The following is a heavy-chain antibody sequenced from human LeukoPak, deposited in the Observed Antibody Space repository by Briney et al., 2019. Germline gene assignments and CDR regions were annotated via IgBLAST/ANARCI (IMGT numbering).Heavy chain of an antibody. CDR2: IRYDGSNK. Sequence: PGGSLRLSCAASGFTFSSYGMHWVRQAPGKGLEWVAFIRYDGSNKYYADSVKGRFTISRDNSKNTLYLQMNSLRAEDTAVYYCAKALYYYDSSGYYNGDYFDYWGQGTLVTVSS. CDR3: AKALYYYDSSGYYNGDYFDY. D-gene: IGHD3-22*01. J-gene: IGHJ4*02. V-gene: IGHV3-30*02. CDR1: GFTFSSYG.